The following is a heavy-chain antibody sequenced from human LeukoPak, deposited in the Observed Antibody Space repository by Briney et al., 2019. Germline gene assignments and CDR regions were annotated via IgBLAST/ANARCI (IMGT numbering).Heavy chain of an antibody. V-gene: IGHV1-18*01. J-gene: IGHJ4*02. CDR3: ARDRSLYTSMVDY. Sequence: GASVKVSCKASGYNFSNYSISWVRQAPGQGLEWMGWISGYNGNTNYAQKLQDRVTMTTDTSTTPAYMELRSLRSDDTAVYYCARDRSLYTSMVDYWGQGTLVTVSS. D-gene: IGHD5-18*01. CDR2: ISGYNGNT. CDR1: GYNFSNYS.